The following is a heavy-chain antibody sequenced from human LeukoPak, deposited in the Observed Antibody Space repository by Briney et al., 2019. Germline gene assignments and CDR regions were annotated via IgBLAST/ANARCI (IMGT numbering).Heavy chain of an antibody. CDR2: IYYSGST. J-gene: IGHJ3*02. CDR1: GGSVSSGSYY. Sequence: SETLSLTCTVSGGSVSSGSYYWSWIRQPPGKGLEWIGYIYYSGSTNYNPSLKSRVTISVDTSKNQFSLRLSSVTAADTAVCYCARQREYCSGVSCYSDVFDIWGQGTMVTVSS. D-gene: IGHD2-15*01. V-gene: IGHV4-61*01. CDR3: ARQREYCSGVSCYSDVFDI.